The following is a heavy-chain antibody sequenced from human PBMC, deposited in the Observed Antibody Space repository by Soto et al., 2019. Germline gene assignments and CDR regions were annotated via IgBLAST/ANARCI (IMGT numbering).Heavy chain of an antibody. CDR3: GGGRAAAAGGY. V-gene: IGHV4-59*01. D-gene: IGHD6-13*01. CDR2: IYYSGST. Sequence: QVQLQESGPGLVKPSETLSLTCTVSGGSISSYYWSWIRQPPGKGLEWIGYIYYSGSTNYNPSLKSGVPISVDTSKTQFSRKLGSVAAADTAVYSCGGGRAAAAGGYWGQGTLVTVSS. J-gene: IGHJ4*02. CDR1: GGSISSYY.